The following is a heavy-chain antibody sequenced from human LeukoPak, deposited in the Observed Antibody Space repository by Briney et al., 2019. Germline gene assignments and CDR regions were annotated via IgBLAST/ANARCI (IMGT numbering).Heavy chain of an antibody. D-gene: IGHD2-15*01. Sequence: PGGSLRLSCAASGFTFSTYAMTWVGQAPGEGLEWVSLISRGGDVTYYADSVKGRFTISRDSSKNTLYLQMHSPRAEDTAVYYCAARPGEVAVPYDYWGQGTLVTVSS. CDR2: ISRGGDVT. J-gene: IGHJ4*02. CDR3: AARPGEVAVPYDY. CDR1: GFTFSTYA. V-gene: IGHV3-23*01.